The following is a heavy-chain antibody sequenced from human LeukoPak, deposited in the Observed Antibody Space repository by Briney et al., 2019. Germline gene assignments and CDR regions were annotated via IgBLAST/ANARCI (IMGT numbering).Heavy chain of an antibody. J-gene: IGHJ4*02. CDR3: TTDRVLLWFGELYTKDC. CDR1: GFTFSNAW. Sequence: GGSLRLSCAASGFTFSNAWMSWVRQAPGKGLEWVGRIKSKTDGGTTDYATPVKGRFTISRDDSKNTLYLQMNSLKTEDTAVYYCTTDRVLLWFGELYTKDCWGQGTLVTVSS. V-gene: IGHV3-15*01. CDR2: IKSKTDGGTT. D-gene: IGHD3-10*01.